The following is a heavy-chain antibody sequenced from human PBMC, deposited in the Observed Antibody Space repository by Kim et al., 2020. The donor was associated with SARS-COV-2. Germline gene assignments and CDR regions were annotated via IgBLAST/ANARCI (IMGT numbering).Heavy chain of an antibody. V-gene: IGHV4-59*08. J-gene: IGHJ6*02. CDR1: GGSISSYY. Sequence: SETLSLTCTVSGGSISSYYWSWIRQPPGKGLEWIGYIYYSGSTKYNPSLKSRVTISVDTSKNQFSLKLSSVTAADTAVYYCARQITIFGVGFYGMDVWGQGTTVTVSS. D-gene: IGHD3-3*01. CDR2: IYYSGST. CDR3: ARQITIFGVGFYGMDV.